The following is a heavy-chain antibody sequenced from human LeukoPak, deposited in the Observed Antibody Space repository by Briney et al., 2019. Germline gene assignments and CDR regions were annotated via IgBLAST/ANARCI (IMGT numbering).Heavy chain of an antibody. D-gene: IGHD6-13*01. CDR2: ISGSGGST. V-gene: IGHV3-23*01. CDR3: AKWTPRNIAAAGVDP. CDR1: GFTFSSYA. J-gene: IGHJ5*02. Sequence: HAWGSLRLSCAASGFTFSSYAMSWVRQAPGKGLEWVSAISGSGGSTYYADSVKGRFTISRDNSKNTLYLQMNSLRAEDTAVYYCAKWTPRNIAAAGVDPWGQGTLVTVSS.